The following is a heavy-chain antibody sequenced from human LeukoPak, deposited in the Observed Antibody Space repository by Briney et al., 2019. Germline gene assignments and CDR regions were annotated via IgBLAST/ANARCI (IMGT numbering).Heavy chain of an antibody. CDR1: GFTFSSYA. CDR2: ISSSGSTI. V-gene: IGHV3-11*01. Sequence: PGGSLRLSCAASGFTFSSYAMSWIRQAPGKGLEWVSYISSSGSTIYYADSVKGRFTISRDNAKNSLYLQMNSLRAEDTAVYYCARTPGFNIVATITYGMDVWGQGTTVTVSS. CDR3: ARTPGFNIVATITYGMDV. J-gene: IGHJ6*02. D-gene: IGHD5-12*01.